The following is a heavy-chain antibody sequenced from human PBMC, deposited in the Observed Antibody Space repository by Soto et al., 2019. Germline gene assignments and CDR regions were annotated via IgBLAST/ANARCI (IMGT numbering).Heavy chain of an antibody. J-gene: IGHJ3*02. V-gene: IGHV1-18*01. Sequence: ASVKLFCKASGYTFTSYGISWVRPAPGQGLEWMGWISAYNGNTNYAQKLQGRVTMTTDTSTSTAYMELRSLRSDGTAVYYCSRGGVLRFLAWLGGAFDSWGQRTMVTVSS. D-gene: IGHD3-3*01. CDR2: ISAYNGNT. CDR1: GYTFTSYG. CDR3: SRGGVLRFLAWLGGAFDS.